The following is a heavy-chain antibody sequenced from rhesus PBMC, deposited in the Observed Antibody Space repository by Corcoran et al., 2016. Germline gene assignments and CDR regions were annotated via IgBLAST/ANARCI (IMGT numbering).Heavy chain of an antibody. Sequence: EVQLVESGGGLVQPGGSLRLSCAASGFTFSSYDISWVRQAPGKGLEWVSYIRYPGKTIYYADSVKGRFNISRDKAKNSLSLQMSSLRAEDTAVYYCTRDRWGGSFDYWGQGVLVTVSS. D-gene: IGHD6-25*01. CDR1: GFTFSSYD. CDR3: TRDRWGGSFDY. CDR2: IRYPGKTI. J-gene: IGHJ4*01. V-gene: IGHV3-136*01.